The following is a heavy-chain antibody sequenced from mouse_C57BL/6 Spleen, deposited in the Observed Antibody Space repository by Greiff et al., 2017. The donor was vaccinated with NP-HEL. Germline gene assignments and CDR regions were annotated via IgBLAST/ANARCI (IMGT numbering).Heavy chain of an antibody. D-gene: IGHD2-5*01. V-gene: IGHV1-63*01. CDR3: AFYSNYDAMDY. CDR1: GYTFTNYW. Sequence: QVQLQQSGAELVRPGTSVKMSCKASGYTFTNYWIGWAKQRPGHGLEWIGDIYPGGGYTNYNEKFKGKATLTADKSSSTAYMQFSSLTSEDSAIYYCAFYSNYDAMDYWGQGTSVTVSS. J-gene: IGHJ4*01. CDR2: IYPGGGYT.